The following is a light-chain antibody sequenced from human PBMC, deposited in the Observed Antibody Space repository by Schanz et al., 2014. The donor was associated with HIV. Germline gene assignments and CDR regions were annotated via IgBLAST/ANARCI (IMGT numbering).Light chain of an antibody. CDR3: LQDSSKPYT. Sequence: DIQMTQSPSTLSASVGDRVTITCRASQGISSYLAWYQQKPGKAPKLLIYAASTLQSGVPSRFSGSGSGTDFALTISSLQPEDFATYYCLQDSSKPYTFGQGTNLEIK. V-gene: IGKV1-9*01. CDR1: QGISSY. CDR2: AAS. J-gene: IGKJ2*01.